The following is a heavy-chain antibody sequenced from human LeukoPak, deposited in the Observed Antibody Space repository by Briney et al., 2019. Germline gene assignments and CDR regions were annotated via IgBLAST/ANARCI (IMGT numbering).Heavy chain of an antibody. V-gene: IGHV3-30*02. D-gene: IGHD1-26*01. CDR1: GFTFSYYG. Sequence: TGGSLRLSCAASGFTFSYYGMHWVRHAPGKGLEWVAFIRYDESKKFYGDSVKGRFTISRDNSKNTLYLQMNSLRTEDTAVYYCAKSHLPNAYSGTYYCDYWGQGTLVTVSS. J-gene: IGHJ4*02. CDR2: IRYDESKK. CDR3: AKSHLPNAYSGTYYCDY.